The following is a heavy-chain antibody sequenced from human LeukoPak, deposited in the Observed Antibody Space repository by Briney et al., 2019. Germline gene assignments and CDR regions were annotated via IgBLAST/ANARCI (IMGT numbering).Heavy chain of an antibody. CDR1: GYTFTSYG. Sequence: ASVKVSYKASGYTFTSYGISWVRQAPGQGLEWMGWISAYNGNTNYAQKLQGRVTMTTDTSTSTAYMELKSLRSDDTAVYYCARDYYDSSGYAEYFQHWGQGTLVTVSS. D-gene: IGHD3-22*01. CDR2: ISAYNGNT. CDR3: ARDYYDSSGYAEYFQH. J-gene: IGHJ1*01. V-gene: IGHV1-18*01.